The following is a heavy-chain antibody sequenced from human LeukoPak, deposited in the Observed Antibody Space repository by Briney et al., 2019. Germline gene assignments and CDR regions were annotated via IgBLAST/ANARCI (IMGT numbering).Heavy chain of an antibody. J-gene: IGHJ4*02. Sequence: SSETLSLTCTVSGGSVSNGSYYWGWIRQPPGKGLEWIGSIFYSGSTYYNPSLKSRVTISVDTSKTQFSLKLSSVTAADTAVYYCAKQQLVRCFDYWGQGTLVTVSS. D-gene: IGHD6-13*01. V-gene: IGHV4-39*01. CDR3: AKQQLVRCFDY. CDR1: GGSVSNGSYY. CDR2: IFYSGST.